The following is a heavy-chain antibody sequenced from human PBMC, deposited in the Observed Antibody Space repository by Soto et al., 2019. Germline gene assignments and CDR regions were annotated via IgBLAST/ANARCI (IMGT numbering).Heavy chain of an antibody. D-gene: IGHD1-1*01. J-gene: IGHJ4*02. V-gene: IGHV4-4*07. CDR2: IYTSGNT. Sequence: SETLSLTCTVSGGSIICYFWSWVRQPAGKGLEWIGRIYTSGNTDYNPSLKSRVTMSSDKSENLLSLKATSVTAADTAVYFCAREDQLGHFDYWGQGALVTVSS. CDR1: GGSIICYF. CDR3: AREDQLGHFDY.